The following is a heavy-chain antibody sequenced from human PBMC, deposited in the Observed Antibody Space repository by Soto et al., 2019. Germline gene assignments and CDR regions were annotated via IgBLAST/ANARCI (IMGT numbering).Heavy chain of an antibody. CDR1: GFTFSSYA. D-gene: IGHD6-25*01. V-gene: IGHV3-23*01. J-gene: IGHJ4*02. CDR2: ISGSGASR. Sequence: EVQLLESGGGLVQPGGSLRLSCAASGFTFSSYAMSWVRQVPGKGLEWVSSISGSGASRYYADSVEGRFTISRDNSKNTMHLQMNSLRAEDTATYYCAKDIRQAGSGLDYWGQGILVTVSS. CDR3: AKDIRQAGSGLDY.